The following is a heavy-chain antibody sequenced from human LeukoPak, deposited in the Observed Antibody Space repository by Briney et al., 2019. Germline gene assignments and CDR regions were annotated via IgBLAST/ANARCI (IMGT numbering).Heavy chain of an antibody. J-gene: IGHJ4*02. CDR2: INSDGSST. CDR1: GFTFSSHY. V-gene: IGHV3-74*01. Sequence: PGGSLRLSCAASGFTFSSHYMHWVRQAPGKGLVWVSRINSDGSSTNYADSVKGRFTISRDTSRNTLYLQMNSLRVEDTAVYYCAREAVAANAFDYWGQGTLVTVSS. CDR3: AREAVAANAFDY. D-gene: IGHD6-19*01.